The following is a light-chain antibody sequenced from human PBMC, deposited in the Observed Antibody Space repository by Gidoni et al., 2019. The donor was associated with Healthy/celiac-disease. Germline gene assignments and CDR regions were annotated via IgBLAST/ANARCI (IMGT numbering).Light chain of an antibody. Sequence: EILLTQSPATLFLSPGERATLSCRASQSVSSYLAWYQQKPGQAPRLLIYDASNRATGIPARFSGSGSGTDFTLTISSLEPEDFAVYYCQQRSNWTFGQGTKVEIK. V-gene: IGKV3-11*01. CDR1: QSVSSY. CDR2: DAS. CDR3: QQRSNWT. J-gene: IGKJ1*01.